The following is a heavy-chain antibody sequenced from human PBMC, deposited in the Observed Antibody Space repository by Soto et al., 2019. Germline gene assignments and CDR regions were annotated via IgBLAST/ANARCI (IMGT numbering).Heavy chain of an antibody. CDR3: ARHWDSSGLEDYFDY. CDR1: GGSISSYY. Sequence: SETLSLTCTVSGGSISSYYWSWIRQPPGKGLEWIGYIYYSGSTNYNPSLKSRVTISVDTSKNQFSLKLSSVTAADTAVYYCARHWDSSGLEDYFDYWGQGTLVTVSS. CDR2: IYYSGST. J-gene: IGHJ4*02. V-gene: IGHV4-59*08. D-gene: IGHD6-19*01.